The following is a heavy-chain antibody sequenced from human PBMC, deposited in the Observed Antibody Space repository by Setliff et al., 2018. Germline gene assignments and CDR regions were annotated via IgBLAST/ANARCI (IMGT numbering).Heavy chain of an antibody. D-gene: IGHD3-22*01. J-gene: IGHJ4*02. Sequence: ASVKVSCKTSGYTFTASYIHWVRQATGQGLEWMGWMNPNSGNTGYAQKFHGRVTMTRNTSISTAYMELNSLRSEDTAVYFCARAPAYVGNLMVVVTTEGYYFDSWGQGTLVTVSS. CDR3: ARAPAYVGNLMVVVTTEGYYFDS. V-gene: IGHV1-8*02. CDR1: GYTFTASY. CDR2: MNPNSGNT.